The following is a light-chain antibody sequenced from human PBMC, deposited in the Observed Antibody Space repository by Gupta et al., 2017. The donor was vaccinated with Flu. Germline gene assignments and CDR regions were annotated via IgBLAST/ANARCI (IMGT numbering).Light chain of an antibody. J-gene: IGKJ1*01. V-gene: IGKV3-11*01. CDR2: DAS. Sequence: PATLSLSPGERAPLSCRASQSVSTYLAWYQQKPGQAPRLLIYDASNRATGIPARFSGSGSGTDFTLTISSLEPEDFAVYYCQQRSNWPWTFGQGTKVEIK. CDR3: QQRSNWPWT. CDR1: QSVSTY.